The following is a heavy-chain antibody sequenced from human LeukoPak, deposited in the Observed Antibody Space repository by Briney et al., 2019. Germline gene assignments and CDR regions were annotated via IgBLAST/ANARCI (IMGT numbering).Heavy chain of an antibody. CDR3: ARDYRLRWLQAHDAFDI. CDR1: GGSISSSSYY. J-gene: IGHJ3*02. D-gene: IGHD5-24*01. V-gene: IGHV4-39*02. Sequence: SETLSLTCTVSGGSISSSSYYWGWIRQPPGKELQWIASVYYSGSTYYNPSLKSRVTISVDTSKNQFSLKLSSVTAADTAVYYCARDYRLRWLQAHDAFDIWGQGTMVTVSS. CDR2: VYYSGST.